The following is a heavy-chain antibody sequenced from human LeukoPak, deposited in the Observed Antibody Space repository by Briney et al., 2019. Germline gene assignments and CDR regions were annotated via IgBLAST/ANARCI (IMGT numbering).Heavy chain of an antibody. V-gene: IGHV3-7*01. CDR3: ARDYYGPGSPYGMDA. D-gene: IGHD3-10*01. CDR2: IKQDGSEK. Sequence: GGSLRLSCAASGFTFSTYWMSWVRQAPGKGLEWVANIKQDGSEKYYVDSVKGRFAVSRDNAKNSLSLQMNILRVEDTAVYYCARDYYGPGSPYGMDAWGQSTPHTVSS. J-gene: IGHJ6*02. CDR1: GFTFSTYW.